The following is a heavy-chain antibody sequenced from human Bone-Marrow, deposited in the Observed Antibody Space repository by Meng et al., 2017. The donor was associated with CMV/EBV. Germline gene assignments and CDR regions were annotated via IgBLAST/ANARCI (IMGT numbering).Heavy chain of an antibody. Sequence: GESLKISCAASGLSLTDAWMSWVRQAPGKGLEWVGRIKRKVDRGTTDYVAPVKGRFTISRDDSKNTLYLEMNSLKSEDTAVYYCTTEGSIYGYHSLDTWGQGKMVTVSS. V-gene: IGHV3-15*01. D-gene: IGHD3-3*01. CDR3: TTEGSIYGYHSLDT. CDR1: GLSLTDAW. CDR2: IKRKVDRGTT. J-gene: IGHJ3*02.